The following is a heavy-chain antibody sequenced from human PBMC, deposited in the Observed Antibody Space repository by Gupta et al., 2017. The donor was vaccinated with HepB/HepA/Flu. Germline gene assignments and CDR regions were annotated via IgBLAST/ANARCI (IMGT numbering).Heavy chain of an antibody. CDR1: GCSISSSSYY. J-gene: IGHJ4*02. CDR2: IYYSGST. V-gene: IGHV4-39*01. Sequence: QLQLQESGPGLVKPSETLSLTCTVSGCSISSSSYYWGWIRQPPGKGLEWIGSIYYSGSTYYNPSLKSRVTISVDTSKNQFSLKLSSVTAADTAVYYCARRSSGWYFWGYWGQGTLVTVSS. D-gene: IGHD6-19*01. CDR3: ARRSSGWYFWGY.